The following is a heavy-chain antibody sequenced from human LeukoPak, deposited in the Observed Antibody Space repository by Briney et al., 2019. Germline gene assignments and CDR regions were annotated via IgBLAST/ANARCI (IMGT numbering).Heavy chain of an antibody. CDR1: GFIFSSYG. J-gene: IGHJ4*02. CDR2: IRYDGSNK. CDR3: AKVALGATGY. V-gene: IGHV3-30*02. D-gene: IGHD1-26*01. Sequence: PGGSLRLSCAASGFIFSSYGMHWVRQAPGKGLEWVAFIRYDGSNKYYADSVKGRFTISRDNSKNTLYLQMNSLRAEDTAVYYRAKVALGATGYWGQGTLVTVSS.